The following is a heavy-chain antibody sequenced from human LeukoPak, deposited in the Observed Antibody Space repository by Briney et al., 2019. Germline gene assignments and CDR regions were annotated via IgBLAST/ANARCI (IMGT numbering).Heavy chain of an antibody. Sequence: ASVKVSCKASGYTFTGYYMHWVRQAPGQGLEWMGWINPNSGGTNYAQKFQGRVTMTGDTSISAAYMELSRLRSDDTAVYYCARDGYCSSTSCYFRYMDVWGKGTTVTISS. CDR2: INPNSGGT. CDR1: GYTFTGYY. J-gene: IGHJ6*03. D-gene: IGHD2-2*03. V-gene: IGHV1-2*02. CDR3: ARDGYCSSTSCYFRYMDV.